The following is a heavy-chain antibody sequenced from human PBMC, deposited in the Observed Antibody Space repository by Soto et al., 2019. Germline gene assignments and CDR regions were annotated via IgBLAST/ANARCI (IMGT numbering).Heavy chain of an antibody. V-gene: IGHV3-23*01. D-gene: IGHD6-13*01. J-gene: IGHJ6*02. CDR2: ISGSGGST. CDR3: AKDMRAQQLMGYYYYGMDV. Sequence: HPGGSLRLSCAASGFTFSSYAMSWVRQAPGKGLEWVSAISGSGGSTYYADSVKGRFTISRDNSKNTLYLQMNSLRAEDTAVYYCAKDMRAQQLMGYYYYGMDVWGQGTTVTVSS. CDR1: GFTFSSYA.